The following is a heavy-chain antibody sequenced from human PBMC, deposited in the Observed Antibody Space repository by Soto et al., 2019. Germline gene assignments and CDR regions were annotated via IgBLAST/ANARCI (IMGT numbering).Heavy chain of an antibody. D-gene: IGHD3-22*01. CDR2: FDPEDGET. CDR3: ATTLVSMIVVAHDAFDI. J-gene: IGHJ3*02. CDR1: GYTLTELS. Sequence: GASVKVSCKVSGYTLTELSMHWVRQAPGRGLEWMGGFDPEDGETIYAQKFQGRVTMTEDTSTDTAYMELSSLRSEDTAVYYCATTLVSMIVVAHDAFDIWGQGTMVTVSS. V-gene: IGHV1-24*01.